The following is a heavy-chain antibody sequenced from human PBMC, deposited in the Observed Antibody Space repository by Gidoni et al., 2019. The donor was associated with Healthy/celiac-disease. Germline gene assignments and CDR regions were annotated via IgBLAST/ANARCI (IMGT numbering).Heavy chain of an antibody. V-gene: IGHV1-18*01. CDR2: ISAYNGNT. J-gene: IGHJ6*02. Sequence: QVQLVQSGAEVKKPGASVKVSCKASGYTFTSYGISWVRQAPGQGLEWMGWISAYNGNTNYAQKLQGRVTMTTDTSTSTAYMELRSLRSDDTALYYCARDPRVGATPGYYYYYGMDVWGQGTTVTVSS. CDR3: ARDPRVGATPGYYYYYGMDV. CDR1: GYTFTSYG. D-gene: IGHD1-26*01.